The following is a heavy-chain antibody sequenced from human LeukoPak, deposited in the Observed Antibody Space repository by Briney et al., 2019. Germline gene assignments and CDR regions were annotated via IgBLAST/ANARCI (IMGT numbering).Heavy chain of an antibody. CDR1: YW. D-gene: IGHD1-26*01. CDR2: IYPGDSDT. V-gene: IGHV5-51*01. J-gene: IGHJ4*02. CDR3: ARQGGSYSY. Sequence: YWSWIRQPPGKGLEWMGIIYPGDSDTRYSPSFQGQVTISADKSISTAYLQWSSLKASDTAMYYCARQGGSYSYWGQGTLVTVSS.